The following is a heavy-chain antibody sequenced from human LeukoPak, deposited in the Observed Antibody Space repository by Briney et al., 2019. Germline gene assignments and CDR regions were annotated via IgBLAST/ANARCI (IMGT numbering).Heavy chain of an antibody. CDR2: ISWNSGSI. J-gene: IGHJ4*02. CDR1: GFTFDDYA. Sequence: GRSLRLSCAASGFTFDDYAMHWVRQAPGKGLEWVSGISWNSGSIGYADSVKGRFTISRDNANNSLYLQMNSLKPEDMALFYCAKGLSGYYDSSGLHLDYWGQGTVVTVSS. V-gene: IGHV3-9*03. CDR3: AKGLSGYYDSSGLHLDY. D-gene: IGHD3-22*01.